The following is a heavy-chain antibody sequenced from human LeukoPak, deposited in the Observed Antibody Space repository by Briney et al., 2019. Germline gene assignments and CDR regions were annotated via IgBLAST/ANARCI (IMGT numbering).Heavy chain of an antibody. J-gene: IGHJ4*02. CDR3: AREGSDFWSGYPKGYFDY. V-gene: IGHV3-48*01. CDR1: GFTFSTYG. Sequence: PGGSLRLSCAVSGFTFSTYGIHWVRQAPGKGLEWVSYIGSSVSTRYYADSVKGRFTISRDNGKHSLYLQMNSLRAEDTAVYYCAREGSDFWSGYPKGYFDYWGQGTLVTVSS. CDR2: IGSSVSTR. D-gene: IGHD3-3*01.